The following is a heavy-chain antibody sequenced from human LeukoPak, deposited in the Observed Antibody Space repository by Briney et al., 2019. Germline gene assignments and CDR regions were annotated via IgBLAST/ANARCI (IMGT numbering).Heavy chain of an antibody. CDR1: GFTFSNYA. V-gene: IGHV3-23*01. D-gene: IGHD6-13*01. CDR2: ISGSGGST. Sequence: GGSLRLSCAASGFTFSNYAMSWVRQAPGKGLEWVSAISGSGGSTYYADSVKGRFTISRDNSKNTLYLQMNSLRAEDAAVYYCAKDPIAAAGRRYAFDIWGQGTMVTVSS. CDR3: AKDPIAAAGRRYAFDI. J-gene: IGHJ3*02.